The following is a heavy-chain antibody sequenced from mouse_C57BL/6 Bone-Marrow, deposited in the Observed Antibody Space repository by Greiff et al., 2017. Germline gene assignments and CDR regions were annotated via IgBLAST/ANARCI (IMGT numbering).Heavy chain of an antibody. CDR1: GYSFTDYN. D-gene: IGHD1-1*01. V-gene: IGHV1-39*01. CDR2: INPNYGTT. Sequence: VLLQQSGPELVKPGASVKISCTASGYSFTDYNMNWVKQSNGKSLEWIGVINPNYGTTSYNQKFKGKATLTVDQSSSTAYMQLNSLTSEDSAVXYCASPTVVSVYFDVWGTGTTVTVAS. CDR3: ASPTVVSVYFDV. J-gene: IGHJ1*03.